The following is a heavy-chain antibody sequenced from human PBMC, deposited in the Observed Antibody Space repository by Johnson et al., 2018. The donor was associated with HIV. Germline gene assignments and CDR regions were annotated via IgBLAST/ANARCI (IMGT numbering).Heavy chain of an antibody. D-gene: IGHD2-8*01. Sequence: VLLVESGGGLVQPGGSLRLSCAASGFTFSSNWMSWVRQAPGKGLAWVANIKQDGSEQYSADSVKGRFTISRDNSKNTLYLQMNSLRAEDTAVYYCAKDRCVDIWGQGTMVTVSS. J-gene: IGHJ3*02. CDR2: IKQDGSEQ. CDR1: GFTFSSNW. CDR3: AKDRCVDI. V-gene: IGHV3-7*01.